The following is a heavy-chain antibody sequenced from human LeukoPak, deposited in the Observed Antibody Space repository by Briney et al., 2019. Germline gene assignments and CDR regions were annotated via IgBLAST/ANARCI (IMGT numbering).Heavy chain of an antibody. J-gene: IGHJ6*02. CDR1: GFTFSTYG. Sequence: GGSLRLSCAASGFTFSTYGMNWVRQAPGKGLEWVAVISYDGRQKYYADSVKGRFTISRDNSKDTVYLQMNTLRAEDTAVYYCARGKRSVYIMITFGGPTGLDVWGQGTTVTVSS. V-gene: IGHV3-30*03. CDR3: ARGKRSVYIMITFGGPTGLDV. D-gene: IGHD3-16*01. CDR2: ISYDGRQK.